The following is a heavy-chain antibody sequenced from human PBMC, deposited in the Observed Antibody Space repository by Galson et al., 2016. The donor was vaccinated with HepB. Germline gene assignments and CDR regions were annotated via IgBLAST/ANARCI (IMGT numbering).Heavy chain of an antibody. V-gene: IGHV3-23*01. J-gene: IGHJ5*02. CDR3: AKAPEASP. CDR2: ISDSGVTT. CDR1: GFTFSSYA. D-gene: IGHD1-14*01. Sequence: SLRLSCAASGFTFSSYAMSWVRQAPGKGLEWVSSISDSGVTTYDADSVKGRFTISRDNSKNTLYLRMDGLRAEDTAVYYCAKAPEASPWGQGTLVTVSS.